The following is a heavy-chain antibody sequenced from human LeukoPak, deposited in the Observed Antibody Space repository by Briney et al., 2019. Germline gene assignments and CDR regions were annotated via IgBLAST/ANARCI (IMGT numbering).Heavy chain of an antibody. CDR3: AREGGSGYSGYEDY. Sequence: ASVKVSCKASGGTLSSYAISWVRPAPGQGLEWMGGIIPIFGTANYAQKFQGRVTITADESTSTAYMELSSLRSEDTAVYYCAREGGSGYSGYEDYWGQGTLVTVSS. CDR1: GGTLSSYA. CDR2: IIPIFGTA. V-gene: IGHV1-69*13. J-gene: IGHJ4*02. D-gene: IGHD5-12*01.